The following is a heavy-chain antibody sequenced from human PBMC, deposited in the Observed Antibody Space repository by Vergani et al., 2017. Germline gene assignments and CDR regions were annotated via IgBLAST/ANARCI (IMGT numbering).Heavy chain of an antibody. CDR2: ISSSSSYT. Sequence: VQLVESGGGVVQPGGSLRLSCAASGFTFSSYSMNWVRQAPGKGLEWVSSISSSSSYTNYADSVKGRFTISRDNSKNTLYLQMNSLRAEDTAVYYCAKDPTTVVTLPGGFDYWGQGTLVTVSS. CDR1: GFTFSSYS. CDR3: AKDPTTVVTLPGGFDY. D-gene: IGHD4-23*01. V-gene: IGHV3-21*04. J-gene: IGHJ4*02.